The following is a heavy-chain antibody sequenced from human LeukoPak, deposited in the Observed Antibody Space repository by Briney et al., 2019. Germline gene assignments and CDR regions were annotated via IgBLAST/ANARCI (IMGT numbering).Heavy chain of an antibody. CDR3: ARLGRGLRYFDWFKGPFDY. V-gene: IGHV4-34*01. D-gene: IGHD3-9*01. J-gene: IGHJ4*02. CDR2: INHSGST. CDR1: GGSFSGYY. Sequence: SETLSLTCAVYGGSFSGYYWSWIRQPPGKGLEWIGEINHSGSTNYNPSLKSRVTISVDTSKNQFSLKLSSVTAADTAVYYCARLGRGLRYFDWFKGPFDYWGQGTLVTVSS.